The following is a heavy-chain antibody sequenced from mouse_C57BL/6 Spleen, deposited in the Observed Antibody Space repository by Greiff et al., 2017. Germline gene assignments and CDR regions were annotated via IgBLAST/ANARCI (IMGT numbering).Heavy chain of an antibody. J-gene: IGHJ2*01. CDR3: ARRGYDYDDKDYFDY. Sequence: QVQLQQSGAELVKPGASVKMSCKASGYTFTSYWITWVKQRPGQGLEWIGDIYPGSGSTNYNEKFKSKATLTVDTSSSTAYLQLSSLTSEDSAVXYCARRGYDYDDKDYFDYWGQGNTLTVSS. CDR2: IYPGSGST. D-gene: IGHD2-4*01. CDR1: GYTFTSYW. V-gene: IGHV1-55*01.